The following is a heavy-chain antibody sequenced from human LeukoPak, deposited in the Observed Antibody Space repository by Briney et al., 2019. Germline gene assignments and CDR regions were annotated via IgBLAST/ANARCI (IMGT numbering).Heavy chain of an antibody. CDR2: ISSSSSTI. CDR3: AREDYGDYYYFDY. Sequence: GGSLRLSCAASGFTFSSYSMNWVRQAPGKGLEWVSYISSSSSTIYYADSVKGRFSISRDNAKKSLYLHMNSLRAEDTAVYYCAREDYGDYYYFDYWGQGTLVTVSS. CDR1: GFTFSSYS. V-gene: IGHV3-48*04. J-gene: IGHJ4*02. D-gene: IGHD4-17*01.